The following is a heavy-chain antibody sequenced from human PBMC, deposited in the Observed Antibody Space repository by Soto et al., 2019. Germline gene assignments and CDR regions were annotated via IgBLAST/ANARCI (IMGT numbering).Heavy chain of an antibody. V-gene: IGHV3-30-3*01. D-gene: IGHD3-10*01. CDR3: ARGVYYYGSGSHILYYFDY. Sequence: GGSLRLSWAAPGVTFSSYAMHGVRQDPGKGLEWVTVKSYKGSNKYYADSVKGRFTNSRDNSKNTLYLQMNSLRAEDTAVYYCARGVYYYGSGSHILYYFDYWGQGTLVTVSS. J-gene: IGHJ4*02. CDR2: KSYKGSNK. CDR1: GVTFSSYA.